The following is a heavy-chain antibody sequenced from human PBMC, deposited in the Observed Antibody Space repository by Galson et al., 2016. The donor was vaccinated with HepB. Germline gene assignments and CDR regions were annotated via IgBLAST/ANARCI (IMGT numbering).Heavy chain of an antibody. J-gene: IGHJ4*02. CDR3: ARVQWGTFFKTFDS. CDR2: LGGSGPRS. CDR1: GFTFDSYS. D-gene: IGHD1-26*01. Sequence: SLRLSCAASGFTFDSYSLHWVRQAPGTGVQWVASLGGSGPRSYHADSVKGHFTISRDSSQNTLFLQMDSLTADDSAVYYCARVQWGTFFKTFDSWGQGTQVTVSS. V-gene: IGHV3-23*01.